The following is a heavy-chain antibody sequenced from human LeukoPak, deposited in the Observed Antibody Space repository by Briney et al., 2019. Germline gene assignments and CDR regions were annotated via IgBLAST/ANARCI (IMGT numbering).Heavy chain of an antibody. CDR2: INPNSGDT. CDR3: AKHQYSSGWYEIGGFDY. J-gene: IGHJ4*02. D-gene: IGHD6-19*01. Sequence: GASVKVSCKASGYTFSGYYMHWVRQAPGQGLEWMGWINPNSGDTNYAQKFQGRVTMTRDTSISTAYMELSRLRSDDTAVYYCAKHQYSSGWYEIGGFDYWGQGTLVTVSS. CDR1: GYTFSGYY. V-gene: IGHV1-2*02.